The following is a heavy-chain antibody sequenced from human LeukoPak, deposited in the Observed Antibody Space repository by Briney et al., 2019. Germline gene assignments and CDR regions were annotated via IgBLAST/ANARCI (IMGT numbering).Heavy chain of an antibody. CDR1: GFTFSSYW. V-gene: IGHV3-7*01. J-gene: IGHJ6*02. Sequence: QPGGSLRLPCAASGFTFSSYWMSWVRQAPGKGLEWVANIKQDGSEKYSVDSVKGRFTISRDNAKNSLYLQMNSLRAEDTAVYYCARIGYCSGGNCYSLHGNYYYYGLNVWGQGTTVTVSS. D-gene: IGHD2-15*01. CDR2: IKQDGSEK. CDR3: ARIGYCSGGNCYSLHGNYYYYGLNV.